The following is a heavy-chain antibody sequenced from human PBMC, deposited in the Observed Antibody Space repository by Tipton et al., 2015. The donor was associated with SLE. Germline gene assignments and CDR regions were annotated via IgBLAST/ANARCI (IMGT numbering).Heavy chain of an antibody. Sequence: LRLSCTVSGGSISSGSYYWSWIRQPAGKGLEWIGRIYTSGSTNYNPSLKSRVTISVDTSKNQFSLKLSSVTAADTAAYYCAGVYGSSTSCDGICDAFDIWGQGTMVTVSS. D-gene: IGHD2-2*01. CDR3: AGVYGSSTSCDGICDAFDI. J-gene: IGHJ3*02. CDR1: GGSISSGSYY. V-gene: IGHV4-61*02. CDR2: IYTSGST.